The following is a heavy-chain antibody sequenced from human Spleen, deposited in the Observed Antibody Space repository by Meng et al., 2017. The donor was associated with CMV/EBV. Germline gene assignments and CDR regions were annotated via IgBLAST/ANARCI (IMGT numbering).Heavy chain of an antibody. V-gene: IGHV3-30-3*01. D-gene: IGHD5-18*01. CDR1: GFTFSDHA. CDR2: ISYDGNIK. CDR3: ARTARKIQLWLEDYYYYGMDV. Sequence: GGSLRLSCAASGFTFSDHAMHWVRQAPGKGLEWVAVISYDGNIKNYADSVKGRFTVSRDNAKNSLYLQMNSLRAEDTAVYYCARTARKIQLWLEDYYYYGMDVWGQGTTVTVSS. J-gene: IGHJ6*02.